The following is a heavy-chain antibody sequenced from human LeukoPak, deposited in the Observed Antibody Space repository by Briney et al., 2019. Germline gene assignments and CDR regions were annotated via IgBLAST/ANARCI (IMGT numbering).Heavy chain of an antibody. Sequence: PGGSLRLSCVASGFTLNSYWMHRVRQGPGKGLVWVSLTNADGTTTTYADSVRGRFTVSRDNAKNTLYLQMNSLRAEDAAVYHCARGLAGAYRIMDVWGQGTTVTVS. V-gene: IGHV3-74*01. CDR3: ARGLAGAYRIMDV. D-gene: IGHD6-19*01. CDR2: TNADGTTT. J-gene: IGHJ6*02. CDR1: GFTLNSYW.